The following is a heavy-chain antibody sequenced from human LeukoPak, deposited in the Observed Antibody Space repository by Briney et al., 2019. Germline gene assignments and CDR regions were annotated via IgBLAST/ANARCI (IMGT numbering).Heavy chain of an antibody. D-gene: IGHD6-19*01. V-gene: IGHV4-59*01. CDR3: ARPLYSSAWYYFNY. CDR1: GGSISNYY. CDR2: VYYTGAT. Sequence: PSETLSLTCTVSGGSISNYYWSWIRQSPGKGLEWIGYVYYTGATNYNPSLKNRVTMSVDTSKNLIPLRLSSVTAADTAVYYCARPLYSSAWYYFNYWGQGTLVTVSS. J-gene: IGHJ4*02.